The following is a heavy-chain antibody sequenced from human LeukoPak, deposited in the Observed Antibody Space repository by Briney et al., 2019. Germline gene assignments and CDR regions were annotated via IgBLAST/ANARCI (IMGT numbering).Heavy chain of an antibody. V-gene: IGHV4-34*01. Sequence: PSETLSLICAVYGGSFSGYYWSWIRQPPGKGLEWIGEINHSGSTNYNPSLKSRVTISVDTSKNQFSLKLSSVTAADTAVYYCARGVVVPEIDYWGQGTLVTVSP. CDR3: ARGVVVPEIDY. D-gene: IGHD2-2*01. CDR1: GGSFSGYY. CDR2: INHSGST. J-gene: IGHJ4*02.